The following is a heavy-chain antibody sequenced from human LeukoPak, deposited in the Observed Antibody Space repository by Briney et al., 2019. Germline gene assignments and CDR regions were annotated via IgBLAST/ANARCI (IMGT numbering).Heavy chain of an antibody. D-gene: IGHD3-10*02. CDR3: ARDMLLEDAFDT. CDR2: INWNGGST. V-gene: IGHV3-20*04. CDR1: GVTFDDHA. Sequence: PGGSLRLSCEVSGVTFDDHAINWVRQAPGKGLEWVANINWNGGSTGYGDSVKGRFTISRDNTKNSVFLQMHSLRGDDTALYYCARDMLLEDAFDTWGQGTMVIVSS. J-gene: IGHJ3*02.